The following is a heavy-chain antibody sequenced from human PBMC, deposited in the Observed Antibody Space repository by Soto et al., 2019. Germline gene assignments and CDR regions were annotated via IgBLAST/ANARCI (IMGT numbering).Heavy chain of an antibody. J-gene: IGHJ4*02. Sequence: TSETLSLTCTVSGGSISSGDYYWSWIRQPPGKGLEWIGYIYYSGSTYYNPSLKSRVTISVDTSKNQFSLKLSSVTAADTAVYYCARVFFLYVWGSYRIHFDYWGQGTLVTVSS. D-gene: IGHD3-16*02. CDR2: IYYSGST. CDR3: ARVFFLYVWGSYRIHFDY. CDR1: GGSISSGDYY. V-gene: IGHV4-30-4*01.